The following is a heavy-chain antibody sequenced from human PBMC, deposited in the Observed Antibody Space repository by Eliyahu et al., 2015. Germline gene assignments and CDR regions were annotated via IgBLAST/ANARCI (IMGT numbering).Heavy chain of an antibody. V-gene: IGHV3-64D*08. J-gene: IGHJ3*02. CDR2: ISTSGSST. CDR1: GFTFSTYA. D-gene: IGHD3-3*01. CDR3: VRRYDFWSGYNSGDAFDI. Sequence: EVQVVESGGDLVQPGGSLRLSCSASGFTFSTYAMHWVRQAPGKGLEYVSAISTSGSSTYYADSVKGRFTISRDNSKNTLYLQMSSLRAEDTAVYYCVRRYDFWSGYNSGDAFDIWGQGTVVTVSS.